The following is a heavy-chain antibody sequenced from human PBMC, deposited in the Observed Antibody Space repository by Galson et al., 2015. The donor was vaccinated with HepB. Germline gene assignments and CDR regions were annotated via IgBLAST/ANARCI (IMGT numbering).Heavy chain of an antibody. CDR2: IYYSGST. V-gene: IGHV4-59*07. CDR1: GGSISSYY. D-gene: IGHD6-19*01. CDR3: ARGVRGWWGFDY. Sequence: DPLSLTCTVSGGSISSYYWSWLRQPPGKGLEWIGYIYYSGSTNYNPSLKSRVTISVDTSKNQFSLKLSSVTAADTAAYYCARGVRGWWGFDYWGQGTLVTVSS. J-gene: IGHJ4*02.